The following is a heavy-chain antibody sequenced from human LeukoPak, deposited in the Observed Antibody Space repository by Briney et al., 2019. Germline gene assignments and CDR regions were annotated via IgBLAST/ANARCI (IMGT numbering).Heavy chain of an antibody. V-gene: IGHV3-48*01. J-gene: IGHJ3*02. CDR2: FSSTGGTI. CDR3: ARGCSRAAFDI. CDR1: GFPFRNYL. D-gene: IGHD2-15*01. Sequence: GGSLRLSCAASGFPFRNYLMNGVRQAPGKGRGGVSFFSSTGGTIYYADSVKGQFTVSRENGNNSLLLQINSLRAGDTALYYCARGCSRAAFDIWGQGTVVAVS.